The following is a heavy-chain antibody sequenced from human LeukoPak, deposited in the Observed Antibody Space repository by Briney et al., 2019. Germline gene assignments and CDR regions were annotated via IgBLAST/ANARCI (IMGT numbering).Heavy chain of an antibody. Sequence: GASVKVSCKASGYTFTSYDINWVRQATGQGLEWMGWINSNSGNTGYAQKFQGRVTMTRNTSISTAYMELSSLRSEDTAVYYCARGYSSIWFGELPDWFDPWGQGTLVTVSS. J-gene: IGHJ5*02. CDR1: GYTFTSYD. V-gene: IGHV1-8*01. CDR2: INSNSGNT. D-gene: IGHD3-10*01. CDR3: ARGYSSIWFGELPDWFDP.